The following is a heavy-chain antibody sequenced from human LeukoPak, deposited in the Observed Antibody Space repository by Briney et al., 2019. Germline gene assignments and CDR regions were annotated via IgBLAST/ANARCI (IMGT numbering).Heavy chain of an antibody. V-gene: IGHV3-30*04. Sequence: GGSLRLSCAASGFTFSSYAMHWVRPAPGKGLEGVAVISYDGSNKYYADSVKGRFTISRDNSKNTLYLQMNSLRAEDTAVYYCARGGQQLVQPSDYWGQGTLVTVSS. CDR2: ISYDGSNK. D-gene: IGHD6-13*01. CDR3: ARGGQQLVQPSDY. J-gene: IGHJ4*02. CDR1: GFTFSSYA.